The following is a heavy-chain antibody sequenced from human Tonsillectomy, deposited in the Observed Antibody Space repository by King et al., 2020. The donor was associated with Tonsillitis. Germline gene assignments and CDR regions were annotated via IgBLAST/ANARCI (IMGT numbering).Heavy chain of an antibody. CDR3: ARERINSCSSTSCYHYFDY. J-gene: IGHJ4*02. CDR2: VYHSGST. CDR1: GGFISSGWYS. V-gene: IGHV4-30-2*01. Sequence: LQLQESGSGLVKPSQTLSLTFAVSGGFISSGWYSWSWIRQPPVKGLEWIGYVYHSGSTYYNPSLTSRGTISVDRSKNQFSLKLCSVIAADTAVYYCARERINSCSSTSCYHYFDYWGQGTLVTVSS. D-gene: IGHD2-2*01.